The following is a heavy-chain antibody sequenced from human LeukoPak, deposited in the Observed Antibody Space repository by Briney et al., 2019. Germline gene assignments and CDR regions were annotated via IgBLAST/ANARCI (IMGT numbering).Heavy chain of an antibody. J-gene: IGHJ6*02. CDR1: GYTFTDYY. D-gene: IGHD6-19*01. CDR3: ARVGWSRIAVAGPHYYGMDV. V-gene: IGHV1-2*02. Sequence: GASVKLSCKASGYTFTDYYMHWVRQAPGQGLEWMGWINPNSGGTNYAQKFQGRVTMTRDTSISTAYMELSRLRSDDTAVYYCARVGWSRIAVAGPHYYGMDVWGQGATVTVSS. CDR2: INPNSGGT.